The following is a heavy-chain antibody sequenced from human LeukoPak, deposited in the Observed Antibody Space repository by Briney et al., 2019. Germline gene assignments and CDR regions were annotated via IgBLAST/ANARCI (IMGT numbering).Heavy chain of an antibody. CDR1: AFTFSNHA. CDR2: ISYDGSNK. D-gene: IGHD2-2*01. V-gene: IGHV3-30*04. J-gene: IGHJ4*02. CDR3: ARDSSVIYCSSPSCYWHYFDY. Sequence: GGSLRLSCAASAFTFSNHAMHWVRQAPGKGLEWVAVISYDGSNKHHADSVKGRFTISRENSKNTLFLQMNSLKPEDTAVYYCARDSSVIYCSSPSCYWHYFDYWGQGTLVTVSS.